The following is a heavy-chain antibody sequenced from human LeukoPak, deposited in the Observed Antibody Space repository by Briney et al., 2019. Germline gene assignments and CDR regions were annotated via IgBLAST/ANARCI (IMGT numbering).Heavy chain of an antibody. CDR3: ARLGGNSYGSYYFDY. D-gene: IGHD5-18*01. CDR2: INDGGST. Sequence: SETLSLTCTVSGYSISSTYYWGWIRQPPGKGLEWIGSINDGGSTYYDPSRKSRVTISVDTSNNQFSLTGNSVTATDTAVYYCARLGGNSYGSYYFDYWGQGTLVTASS. CDR1: GYSISSTYY. J-gene: IGHJ4*02. V-gene: IGHV4-38-2*02.